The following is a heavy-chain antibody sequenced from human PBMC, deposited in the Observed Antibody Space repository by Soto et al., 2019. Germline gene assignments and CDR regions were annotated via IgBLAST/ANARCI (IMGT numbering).Heavy chain of an antibody. CDR3: AKGCGGDYYSGVDS. V-gene: IGHV3-23*01. J-gene: IGHJ5*01. CDR2: ISGGGGST. Sequence: EVQLLESGGGLEQPGGSLGLSCAASGFTFSSYAMSWVRQAPGKGLEWVSSISGGGGSTYYTDSVKGRFTISRDNSKNTLYLQMNSLRAEDTAVYYCAKGCGGDYYSGVDSWGQGTLVTVSS. D-gene: IGHD2-21*02. CDR1: GFTFSSYA.